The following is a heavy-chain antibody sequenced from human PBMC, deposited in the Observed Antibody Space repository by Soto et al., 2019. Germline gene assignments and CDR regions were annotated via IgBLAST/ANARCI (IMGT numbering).Heavy chain of an antibody. CDR3: ARDGSEHTKGWRAFDI. J-gene: IGHJ3*02. CDR1: GGSISSYY. CDR2: IYYSGST. V-gene: IGHV4-59*01. Sequence: QVQLQESGPGLVKPSETLSLTCTVSGGSISSYYWSWIRQPPGQGLEWIGYIYYSGSTIYKPSLKSRVTISVDTSKNQFSLKLSSVTAADTAVYYCARDGSEHTKGWRAFDIWGQGTMVTVSS. D-gene: IGHD2-15*01.